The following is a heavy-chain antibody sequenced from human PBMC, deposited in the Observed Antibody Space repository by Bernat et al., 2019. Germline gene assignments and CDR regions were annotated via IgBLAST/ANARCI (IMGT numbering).Heavy chain of an antibody. J-gene: IGHJ6*03. D-gene: IGHD4-11*01. CDR3: ASASMTTVTTASLDYMDV. CDR2: IKQDGSEK. CDR1: GFTFSSYW. Sequence: EVQLVESGGGLVQPGGSLRLSCAASGFTFSSYWMSWVRQAPGKGLEWVANIKQDGSEKYYRDSGKGRFTISRDNAKNSLYLQMNSLRAEDTAVYYCASASMTTVTTASLDYMDVWGKGTTVTVSS. V-gene: IGHV3-7*03.